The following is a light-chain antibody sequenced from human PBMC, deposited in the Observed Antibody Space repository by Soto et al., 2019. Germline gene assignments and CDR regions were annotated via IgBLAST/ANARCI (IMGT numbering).Light chain of an antibody. CDR2: GTS. CDR3: QQYGNSPAT. J-gene: IGKJ1*01. V-gene: IGKV3-20*01. Sequence: VLTQPPATVSVSTGERATLSCRASQNVNSNLAWYQQKPGQAPRLLIYGTSSRATGIPDRFSGSGSGTDFTLTINRLEPEDFAVYYCQQYGNSPATFGQGTKVDIK. CDR1: QNVNSN.